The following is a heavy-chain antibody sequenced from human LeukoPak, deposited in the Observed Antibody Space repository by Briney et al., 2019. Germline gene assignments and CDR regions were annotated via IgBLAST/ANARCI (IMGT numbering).Heavy chain of an antibody. Sequence: ASVKVSCKASGYTFTSYGISWVRQAPGQALEWMGWISAYNGNTNYAQKLQGRVTMTTDTSTSTAYMELRSLRSDDTAVYYCARESAVPGVFDYWGQGTLVTVSS. V-gene: IGHV1-18*01. D-gene: IGHD3-10*01. J-gene: IGHJ4*02. CDR3: ARESAVPGVFDY. CDR2: ISAYNGNT. CDR1: GYTFTSYG.